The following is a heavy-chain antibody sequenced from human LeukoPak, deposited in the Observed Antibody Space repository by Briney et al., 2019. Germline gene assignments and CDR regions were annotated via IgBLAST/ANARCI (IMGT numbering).Heavy chain of an antibody. J-gene: IGHJ2*01. V-gene: IGHV4-61*02. CDR1: GGSISSGSYY. CDR2: IYTSGST. Sequence: SETLSLTCTVSGGSISSGSYYWRWIRQPAGKGLEGIERIYTSGSTNYNPSLKSRVTISVDTSKNQFSLKLSSVTAADTAVYYCARDTAYTIFGVVIDYWYFDLWGRGTLVTVSS. CDR3: ARDTAYTIFGVVIDYWYFDL. D-gene: IGHD3-3*01.